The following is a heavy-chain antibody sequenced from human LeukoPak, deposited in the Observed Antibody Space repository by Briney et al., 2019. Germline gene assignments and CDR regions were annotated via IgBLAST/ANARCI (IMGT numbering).Heavy chain of an antibody. CDR2: IYYSGTT. D-gene: IGHD3-10*01. V-gene: IGHV4-39*01. CDR3: ARGDYYYGSGSLAYFDS. CDR1: GASISSRGTY. J-gene: IGHJ4*02. Sequence: PSETLPLTCTVSGASISSRGTYWGWIRQPPGKGLEWIGSIYYSGTTYYNPSLKSRVTISVDTSKNQFSLKLSSVTAADTAVYYCARGDYYYGSGSLAYFDSWGQGTLVTVSS.